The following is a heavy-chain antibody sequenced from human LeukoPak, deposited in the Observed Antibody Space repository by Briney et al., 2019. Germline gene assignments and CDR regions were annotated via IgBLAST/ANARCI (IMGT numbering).Heavy chain of an antibody. CDR2: IYYSGST. V-gene: IGHV4-39*01. J-gene: IGHJ5*02. CDR3: ARHLILWFGELLSYNWFDP. Sequence: PSETLSLTCTVSGGSISSSSYYWGWIRQPPGKGLEWIGSIYYSGSTYYNPSLKSPVTISVDTSKNQFSLKLSSVTAADTAVYYCARHLILWFGELLSYNWFDPWGQGTLVTVSS. CDR1: GGSISSSSYY. D-gene: IGHD3-10*01.